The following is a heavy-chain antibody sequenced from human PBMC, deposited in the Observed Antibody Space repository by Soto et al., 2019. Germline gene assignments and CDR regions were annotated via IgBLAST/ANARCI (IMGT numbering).Heavy chain of an antibody. V-gene: IGHV3-9*01. J-gene: IGHJ1*01. CDR3: VKAESINGYRGHFRH. Sequence: PGGSRRLSGAASGFTFDDYAMHGVRQCPGKGLEGGSCINWNSGSIGYGDAVKGRFDISRDNDKNSLHLKMNSLSAEDTAFYYCVKAESINGYRGHFRHWGQGTLVTVSS. CDR2: INWNSGSI. D-gene: IGHD6-13*01. CDR1: GFTFDDYA.